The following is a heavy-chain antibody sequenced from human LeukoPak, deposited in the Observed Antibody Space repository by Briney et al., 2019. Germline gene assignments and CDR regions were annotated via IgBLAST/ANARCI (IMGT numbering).Heavy chain of an antibody. CDR3: ARWYSSGWAFDY. J-gene: IGHJ4*02. V-gene: IGHV4-59*08. D-gene: IGHD6-19*01. CDR2: VHYSGST. CDR1: GGTISSYH. Sequence: SETLSLTCTVSGGTISSYHWNWLRQPPGKGLEWIGYVHYSGSTKYNPSLKSRVTISVDTSKNQFSLKLSSVIAADTAVYYCARWYSSGWAFDYWGQGTLVTVSS.